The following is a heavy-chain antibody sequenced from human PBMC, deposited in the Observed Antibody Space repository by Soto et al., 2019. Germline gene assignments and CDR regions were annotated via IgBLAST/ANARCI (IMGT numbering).Heavy chain of an antibody. Sequence: SETLSLTCAVSGYSISNGDYWGWIRQAPGKGLEWIGSVYYSGSTHYEPSLRGRIAISVDTLKNQFSLRLPSVTAADTAMYCCARNTSTYFDSWGQGIPVTVSS. CDR3: ARNTSTYFDS. V-gene: IGHV4-38-2*01. J-gene: IGHJ4*02. CDR1: GYSISNGDY. CDR2: VYYSGST.